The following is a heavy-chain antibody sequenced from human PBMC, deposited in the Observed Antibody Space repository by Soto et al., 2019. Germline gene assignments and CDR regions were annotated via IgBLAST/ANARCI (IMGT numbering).Heavy chain of an antibody. CDR3: AKTLYYYDSSGYQ. V-gene: IGHV3-48*01. Sequence: GGSLRLSCEASGFTFSSYTMNWVRQAPGKGLEWISYISSSTATIFYADSVRGRFTISRDNGKNTLYLQMNSLRAEDTAVYYCAKTLYYYDSSGYQWGQGTLVTVSS. D-gene: IGHD3-22*01. CDR1: GFTFSSYT. J-gene: IGHJ4*02. CDR2: ISSSTATI.